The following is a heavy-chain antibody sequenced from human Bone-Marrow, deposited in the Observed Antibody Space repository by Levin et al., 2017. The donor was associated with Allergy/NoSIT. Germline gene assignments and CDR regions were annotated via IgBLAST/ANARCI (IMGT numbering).Heavy chain of an antibody. CDR3: ARADLDRERYYFDY. J-gene: IGHJ4*02. CDR1: GFTFSSYW. D-gene: IGHD1-14*01. Sequence: LSLTCAASGFTFSSYWMSWVRQAPGKGLEWVANIKQDGSEKYYVDSVKGRFTISRDNAKNSLYLQMNSLRAEDTAVYYCARADLDRERYYFDYWGQGTLVTVSS. V-gene: IGHV3-7*01. CDR2: IKQDGSEK.